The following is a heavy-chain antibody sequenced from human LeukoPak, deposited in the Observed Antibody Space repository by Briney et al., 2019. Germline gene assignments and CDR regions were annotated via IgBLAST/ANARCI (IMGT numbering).Heavy chain of an antibody. J-gene: IGHJ4*02. Sequence: PSETLSLTCAVYGGSFSGYYWSWIRQPPGKGLEWIGSIYYSGTTYYNPSLKSRVTISVDTSKNHFSLKLSSVTAADTAVYYCARLISSTGNFDYWGQGTLVTVSS. CDR1: GGSFSGYY. CDR2: IYYSGTT. CDR3: ARLISSTGNFDY. V-gene: IGHV4-34*01. D-gene: IGHD1-14*01.